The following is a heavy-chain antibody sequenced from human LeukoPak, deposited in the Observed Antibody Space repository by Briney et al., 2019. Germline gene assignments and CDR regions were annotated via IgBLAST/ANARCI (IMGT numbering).Heavy chain of an antibody. Sequence: HPGGSLRLSCAASGFTFSSYEMNWVRQAPGKGLEWVSYVSSSGSTIYYADSVKGRFTISRDNAKNSLYLQMNSLRAGDTAVYYCARVNPGYYDSSGYNWGQGALVTVSS. CDR1: GFTFSSYE. D-gene: IGHD3-22*01. CDR3: ARVNPGYYDSSGYN. CDR2: VSSSGSTI. J-gene: IGHJ4*02. V-gene: IGHV3-48*03.